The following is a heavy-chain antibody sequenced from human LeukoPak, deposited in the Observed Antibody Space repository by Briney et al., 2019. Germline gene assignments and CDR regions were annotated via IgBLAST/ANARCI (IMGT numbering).Heavy chain of an antibody. CDR3: ARHSSSWYPDY. CDR1: GGSIRSYY. V-gene: IGHV4-59*08. J-gene: IGHJ4*02. D-gene: IGHD6-13*01. Sequence: SETLSLTCTVSGGSIRSYYWSWIRQPPGKGLEWIGYIHYTGSTNYNPSLKSRVTISVDTSKNQFSLQLSSVTATDTAVCFCARHSSSWYPDYWGQGTLVTVSS. CDR2: IHYTGST.